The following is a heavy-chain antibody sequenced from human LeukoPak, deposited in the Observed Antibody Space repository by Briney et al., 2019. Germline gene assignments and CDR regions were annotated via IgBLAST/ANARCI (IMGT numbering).Heavy chain of an antibody. CDR2: IIPIFGTA. CDR3: ATSYYDSSGSPPLLRDNWFDP. CDR1: GGTFSSYA. J-gene: IGHJ5*02. Sequence: SVKVSCKASGGTFSSYAISWVRQAPGQGLEWMGGIIPIFGTANYAQKFQGRVTITADESTSTAYMELSSLRSEDTAVYSCATSYYDSSGSPPLLRDNWFDPWGQGTLVTVSS. V-gene: IGHV1-69*13. D-gene: IGHD3-22*01.